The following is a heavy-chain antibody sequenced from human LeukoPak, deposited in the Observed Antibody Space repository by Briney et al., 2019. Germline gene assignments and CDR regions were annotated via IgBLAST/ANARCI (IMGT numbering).Heavy chain of an antibody. Sequence: SQTLSLTCTVSGGTISSGSYYWSWNRQPAGKGLEWIGRIYTSGSTNYNPSLKSRVTISVDTSKNQFSLKLSSVTAADTAVYYCAMSDILTGYYPAFYWGQGTLVTVSS. CDR3: AMSDILTGYYPAFY. V-gene: IGHV4-61*02. J-gene: IGHJ4*02. CDR1: GGTISSGSYY. CDR2: IYTSGST. D-gene: IGHD3-9*01.